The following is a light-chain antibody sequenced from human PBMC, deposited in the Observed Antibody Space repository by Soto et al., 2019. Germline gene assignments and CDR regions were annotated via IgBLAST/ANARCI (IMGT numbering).Light chain of an antibody. CDR1: SSDVGGYDY. Sequence: QSVLTQPPSASGSPGQSVTISCTGTSSDVGGYDYVSWYQHHPGKAPKLMIYEVTKRPSGVPDRFSGSKSGNTASLTVSGLRAEDEADYYCSSYAGSNIGVFGTGTKVTVL. V-gene: IGLV2-8*01. J-gene: IGLJ1*01. CDR2: EVT. CDR3: SSYAGSNIGV.